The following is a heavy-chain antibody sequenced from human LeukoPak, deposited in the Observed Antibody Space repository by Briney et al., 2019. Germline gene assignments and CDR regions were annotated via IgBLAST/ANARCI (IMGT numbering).Heavy chain of an antibody. CDR3: AKFGGVISVAGRPYYFDY. Sequence: GGSLRLSCEASGFTFSAYAMTWVRQAPGRGLEWVSAISGSGRDTYYADSVKGRFTISRDNSKNTLYLQMNSLRAEDTALYYCAKFGGVISVAGRPYYFDYWGQGTLVTVSS. V-gene: IGHV3-23*01. CDR1: GFTFSAYA. D-gene: IGHD6-19*01. CDR2: ISGSGRDT. J-gene: IGHJ4*02.